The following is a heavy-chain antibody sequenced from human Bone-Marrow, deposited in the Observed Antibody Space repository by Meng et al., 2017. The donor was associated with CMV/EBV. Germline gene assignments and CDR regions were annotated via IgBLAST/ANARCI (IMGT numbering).Heavy chain of an antibody. D-gene: IGHD6-19*01. CDR3: ARAGDIAVAGSFDY. V-gene: IGHV1-18*01. CDR2: ISAYNGNT. Sequence: ASVKVSCKASGYTFTSYGISWVRQAPGQGLEWMGWISAYNGNTNYAQKFQGRVTMTRDTSISTAYMELSRLRSDDTAVYYCARAGDIAVAGSFDYWGQGTLVTVSS. CDR1: GYTFTSYG. J-gene: IGHJ4*02.